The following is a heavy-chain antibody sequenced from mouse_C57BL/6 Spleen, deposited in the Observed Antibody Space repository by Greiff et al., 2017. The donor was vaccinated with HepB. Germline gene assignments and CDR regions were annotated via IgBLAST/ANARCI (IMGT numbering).Heavy chain of an antibody. CDR2: ISDGGSYT. V-gene: IGHV5-4*01. Sequence: EVQLVESGGGLVKPGGSLKLSCAASGFTFSSYAMSWVRQTPEKRLEWVATISDGGSYTYYPDNVKGRFTISRDNAKNNLYLQMSHLKSEDTAMYYCARDGVYDYFDYWGQGTTLTVSS. CDR3: ARDGVYDYFDY. D-gene: IGHD2-3*01. CDR1: GFTFSSYA. J-gene: IGHJ2*01.